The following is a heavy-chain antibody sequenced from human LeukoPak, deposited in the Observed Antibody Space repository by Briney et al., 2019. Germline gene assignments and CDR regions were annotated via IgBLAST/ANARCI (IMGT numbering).Heavy chain of an antibody. D-gene: IGHD3-22*01. Sequence: SETLSLTCTVSGGSISSSSSYWGWIRQPPGKGLEWIGSIYYSGSTSYNPSLKSRVTISLDTSKNQFSLKLSSVTAADTAVYYCARDYYDSGGYRSFDYWGQGTLVTVSS. V-gene: IGHV4-39*07. CDR1: GGSISSSSSY. CDR2: IYYSGST. J-gene: IGHJ4*02. CDR3: ARDYYDSGGYRSFDY.